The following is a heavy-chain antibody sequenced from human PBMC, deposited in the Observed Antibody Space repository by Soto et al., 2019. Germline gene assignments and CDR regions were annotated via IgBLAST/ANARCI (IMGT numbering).Heavy chain of an antibody. CDR1: GHSVSGNSVA. Sequence: SQTLSLTRALSGHSVSGNSVAWNSMRQSPSRGLEWLGRTYYRSKLYNDYAASVRGRISINADTSKNQVSLQLNSVTPEDTAVYYCARDFGARIAATGWFDPWGQGTLVTVS. V-gene: IGHV6-1*01. CDR3: ARDFGARIAATGWFDP. CDR2: TYYRSKLYN. J-gene: IGHJ5*02. D-gene: IGHD6-13*01.